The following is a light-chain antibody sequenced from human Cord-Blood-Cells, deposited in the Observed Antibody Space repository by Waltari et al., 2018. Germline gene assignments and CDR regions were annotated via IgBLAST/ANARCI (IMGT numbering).Light chain of an antibody. V-gene: IGLV1-40*01. CDR2: GNS. CDR1: SSNIGAGYD. CDR3: QSYDSSLSGWV. Sequence: QSVLTQPPSVSEAPGQRVTISCTGSSSNIGAGYDVHWYQQLPGTAPKLLIYGNSNRPSGVPDRFSDSKSGTSASLAITGLQAEDEADYYCQSYDSSLSGWVFGGGTKLTVL. J-gene: IGLJ3*02.